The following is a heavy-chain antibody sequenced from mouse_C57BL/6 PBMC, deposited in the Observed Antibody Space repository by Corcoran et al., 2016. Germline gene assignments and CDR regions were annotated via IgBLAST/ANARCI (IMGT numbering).Heavy chain of an antibody. D-gene: IGHD1-1*01. CDR3: ARIAAYYGSSPNYFDY. V-gene: IGHV8-8*01. CDR1: GFSLSTFGMG. CDR2: IWWDDDK. J-gene: IGHJ2*01. Sequence: QVTLKESGPGILQPSQTLSLTCSFSGFSLSTFGMGVGWIRQPSGKGLEWLAHIWWDDDKYYNPALKSRLTISKDTSKNQVFLKIANVDTADTATYYCARIAAYYGSSPNYFDYWGQGTTLTVSS.